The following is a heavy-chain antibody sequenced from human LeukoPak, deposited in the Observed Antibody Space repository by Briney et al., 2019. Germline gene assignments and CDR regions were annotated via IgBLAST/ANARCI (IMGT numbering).Heavy chain of an antibody. Sequence: PGGSLRLSCAASGFTFSNYGMHWVRQAPGKGLEWVAVISYDGINKYYGASVKGRFTISTDNSKNTLYLQMNRMRAEDTGVYYCAKDRSIAVAGAWRDLDYWGQGSLVTVSS. V-gene: IGHV3-30*18. J-gene: IGHJ4*02. CDR1: GFTFSNYG. CDR2: ISYDGINK. CDR3: AKDRSIAVAGAWRDLDY. D-gene: IGHD6-19*01.